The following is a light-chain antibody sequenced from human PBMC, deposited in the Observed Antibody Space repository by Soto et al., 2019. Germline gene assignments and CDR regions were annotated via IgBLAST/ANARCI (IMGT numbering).Light chain of an antibody. CDR3: QQYGSSPNP. CDR1: QSVSSSY. CDR2: GAS. J-gene: IGKJ5*01. Sequence: EIGLTQSPGTLSLSPGERATLSCRASQSVSSSYLAWYQQKPGQAPRLLIYGASSRATGIPDRFSGSGSGTDFTLTISRLEPEDFAVYYCQQYGSSPNPFGQGTRLEIK. V-gene: IGKV3-20*01.